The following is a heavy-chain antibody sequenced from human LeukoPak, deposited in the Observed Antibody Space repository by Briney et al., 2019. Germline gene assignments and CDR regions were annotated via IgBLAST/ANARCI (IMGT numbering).Heavy chain of an antibody. CDR3: ARQVSGSKMATIFLDLVLDN. Sequence: PGGSLRLSCEGSGFTFSSHGIHWVRQIPGKGLEWGAVISYGGSNKHYAESVKGRFSISRDNSKNTVYLEMNSLTTEDTALYYCARQVSGSKMATIFLDLVLDNWGQGTLVTVSS. CDR2: ISYGGSNK. V-gene: IGHV3-30*03. CDR1: GFTFSSHG. D-gene: IGHD3/OR15-3a*01. J-gene: IGHJ4*02.